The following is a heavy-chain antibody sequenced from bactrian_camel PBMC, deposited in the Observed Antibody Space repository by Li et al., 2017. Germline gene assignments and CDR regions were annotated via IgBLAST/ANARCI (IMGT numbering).Heavy chain of an antibody. Sequence: VQLVESGGGMVQAGGSLRLSCTASGLAWDGASMGWFRQAPGKQREAISCIGAGGGGTVYADSVKGRFTISKDNFERTMYQQMNSLKPEDTAMYYCAGLRFWRNWAACNLHPRSGSWGQGTQVTVS. D-gene: IGHD7*01. CDR3: AGLRFWRNWAACNLHPRSGS. CDR2: IGAGGGGT. V-gene: IGHV3S60*01. J-gene: IGHJ6*01. CDR1: GLAWDGAS.